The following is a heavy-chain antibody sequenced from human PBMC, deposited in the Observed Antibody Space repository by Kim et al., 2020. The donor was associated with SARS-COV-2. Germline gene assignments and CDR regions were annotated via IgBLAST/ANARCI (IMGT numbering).Heavy chain of an antibody. CDR2: ITPRSGCT. Sequence: EWMGKITPRSGCTSYEQKFQGRVTMPRDMSTRPVYMELSSLRSEDTAVYYCAREGPGYDILTGYYTAHYYGMDVWGQGTTVTVSS. CDR3: AREGPGYDILTGYYTAHYYGMDV. D-gene: IGHD3-9*01. V-gene: IGHV1-46*01. J-gene: IGHJ6*02.